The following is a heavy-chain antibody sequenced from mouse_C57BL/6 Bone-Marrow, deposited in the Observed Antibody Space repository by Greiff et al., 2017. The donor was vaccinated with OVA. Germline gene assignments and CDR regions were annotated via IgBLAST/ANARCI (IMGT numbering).Heavy chain of an antibody. CDR2: INPNNGGT. D-gene: IGHD6-1*01. Sequence: VQLQQSGPELVKPGASVKISCKASGYTFTDYYMNWVKQSHGKSLEWIGDINPNNGGTSYNQKFKGKATLTVDKSSSTAYMELRSLTSEDSAVYYCARDCNYYAMDYWGQGTSVTVSS. J-gene: IGHJ4*01. CDR1: GYTFTDYY. V-gene: IGHV1-26*01. CDR3: ARDCNYYAMDY.